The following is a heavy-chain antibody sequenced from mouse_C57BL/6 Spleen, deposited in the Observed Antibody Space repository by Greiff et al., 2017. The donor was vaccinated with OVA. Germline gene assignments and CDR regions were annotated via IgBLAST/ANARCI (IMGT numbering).Heavy chain of an antibody. V-gene: IGHV2-5*01. J-gene: IGHJ4*01. CDR3: AKRGGYYAMDY. Sequence: VQLQESGPGLVQPSQSLSITCTVSGFSLTSYGVHWVRQSPGKGLEWLGVIWRGGSTDYNAAFMSRLSITKDNSKSQVFFKMNRLQAVDTAIYYCAKRGGYYAMDYWGQGTSVTVSS. CDR1: GFSLTSYG. CDR2: IWRGGST.